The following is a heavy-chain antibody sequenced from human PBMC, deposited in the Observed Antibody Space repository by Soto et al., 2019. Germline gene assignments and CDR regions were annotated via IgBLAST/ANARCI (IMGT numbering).Heavy chain of an antibody. CDR2: IYPGDYDT. Sequence: PGASLKISCKGSGYSFTSYWIGWVRQMPGKGLEWMGIIYPGDYDTRYSPSFQGQVTISADKSISTAYLQWSSLKASDTAMYYCARSGSGYSYGCDAFDIWGQGTMVTVSS. D-gene: IGHD5-18*01. CDR1: GYSFTSYW. J-gene: IGHJ3*02. CDR3: ARSGSGYSYGCDAFDI. V-gene: IGHV5-51*01.